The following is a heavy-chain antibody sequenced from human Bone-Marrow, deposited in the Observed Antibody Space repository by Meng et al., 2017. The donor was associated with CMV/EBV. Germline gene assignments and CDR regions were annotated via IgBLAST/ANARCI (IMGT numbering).Heavy chain of an antibody. J-gene: IGHJ5*02. V-gene: IGHV3-20*04. CDR1: GFTFSGYW. CDR3: ARAVPAAMNNWFDP. D-gene: IGHD2-2*01. Sequence: GESLKISCAASGFTFSGYWMSWVRQAPGKGLEWVSGINWNGGSTGYADSVKGRFTISRDNAKNSLYLQMNSLRAEDTALYYCARAVPAAMNNWFDPWGQGTLVTVSS. CDR2: INWNGGST.